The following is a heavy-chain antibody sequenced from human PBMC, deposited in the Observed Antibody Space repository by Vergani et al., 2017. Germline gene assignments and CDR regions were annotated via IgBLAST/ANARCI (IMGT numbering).Heavy chain of an antibody. V-gene: IGHV3-74*01. J-gene: IGHJ4*02. Sequence: EVQLVESGGGLVQPGGSLRLSCAASGFTFSSYWMHWVRQAPGKGLVWVSRINSEGSSTSYADSVKGRFTISRDNAKNTLYLQMNSLRAEDTAVYYCARDLPEDIIVATIPPYFDYWGQGTLVTVSS. D-gene: IGHD5-12*01. CDR1: GFTFSSYW. CDR3: ARDLPEDIIVATIPPYFDY. CDR2: INSEGSST.